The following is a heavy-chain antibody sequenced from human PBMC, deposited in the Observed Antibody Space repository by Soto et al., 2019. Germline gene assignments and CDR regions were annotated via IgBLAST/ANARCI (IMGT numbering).Heavy chain of an antibody. V-gene: IGHV4-4*02. D-gene: IGHD6-19*01. CDR2: IYESGDIKYA. CDR3: AKGGDISGRGGELSWFDP. Sequence: QVQLQESGPGLVQPSGTLSLTCAVSGGSITSSNWWSWVRQTPGKGLEWIAKIYESGDIKYANYNPSLESRVTISLDKSNNHFSLNVTSVTAADTAVYYCAKGGDISGRGGELSWFDPWGPGTLVTVSS. J-gene: IGHJ5*02. CDR1: GGSITSSNW.